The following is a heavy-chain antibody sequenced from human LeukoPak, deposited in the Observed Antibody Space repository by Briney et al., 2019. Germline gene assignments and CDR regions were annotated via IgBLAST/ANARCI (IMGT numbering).Heavy chain of an antibody. CDR2: INPNSGGT. CDR1: GYTFTGYY. Sequence: ASVKVSCKASGYTFTGYYMHWVRQAPGQGLEWMGWINPNSGGTNYAQKFQGRVTMTRDTSISTAYMELSRLRSDDTAVYYYARPPYSGTYYFDYWGRGTLVTVSS. D-gene: IGHD1-26*01. V-gene: IGHV1-2*02. CDR3: ARPPYSGTYYFDY. J-gene: IGHJ4*02.